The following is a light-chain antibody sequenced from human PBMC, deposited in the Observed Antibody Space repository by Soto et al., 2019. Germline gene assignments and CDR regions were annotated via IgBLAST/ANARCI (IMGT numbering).Light chain of an antibody. CDR1: SSDVGSYNL. CDR2: EGS. Sequence: QSVLTQPASVSGSPGQSITISCTGTSSDVGSYNLVSWYQQHPGKAPKLMIYEGSKRPSGVSNRFSCSKSGNTASLTISGLQAEDEADYYCCSYAGRSTFWVFGGGTKLTVL. V-gene: IGLV2-23*03. CDR3: CSYAGRSTFWV. J-gene: IGLJ2*01.